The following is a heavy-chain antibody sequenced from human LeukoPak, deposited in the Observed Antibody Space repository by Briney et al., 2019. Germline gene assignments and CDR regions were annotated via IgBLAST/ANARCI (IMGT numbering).Heavy chain of an antibody. CDR3: ARGRGGPNWGYYDS. D-gene: IGHD7-27*01. CDR1: GFTFSSYW. V-gene: IGHV3-74*01. J-gene: IGHJ4*02. CDR2: INSDGSST. Sequence: GGSLRLSCAASGFTFSSYWMHWVRQAPGKGLVWVSRINSDGSSTSYADSVKGRFTISRDNAKNSLYLQMNSLRAEDTAVYYCARGRGGPNWGYYDSWGQGTLVTVSS.